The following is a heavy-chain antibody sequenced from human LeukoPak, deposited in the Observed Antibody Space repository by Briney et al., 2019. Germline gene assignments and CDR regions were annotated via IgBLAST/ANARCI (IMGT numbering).Heavy chain of an antibody. J-gene: IGHJ4*02. CDR1: GGTFSNYG. V-gene: IGHV1-69*13. CDR3: ARGSCSSGYYCPQYFDY. Sequence: ASVEVSCKASGGTFSNYGISWVRQAPGQGLEWMGEIIPIFGTAHYTQKFQGRVTITADESTTTAYMELSSLRSEDTAVYYCARGSCSSGYYCPQYFDYWGQGTLVTVSS. D-gene: IGHD3-22*01. CDR2: IIPIFGTA.